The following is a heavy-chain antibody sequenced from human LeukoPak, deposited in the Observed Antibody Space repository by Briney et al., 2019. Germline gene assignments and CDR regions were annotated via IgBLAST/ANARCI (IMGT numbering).Heavy chain of an antibody. CDR1: GFTFNTYG. CDR3: AKLPTSYGDYGWDY. J-gene: IGHJ4*02. Sequence: GGSLRLSCAVSGFTFNTYGLHWVRQAPGKGLEWLAFISKEGNDDYYANSVKGRFTISRDNTKKTLYLQMNSLRDEDTAVYYCAKLPTSYGDYGWDYWGQGTLVIVSS. V-gene: IGHV3-30*18. CDR2: ISKEGNDD. D-gene: IGHD4-17*01.